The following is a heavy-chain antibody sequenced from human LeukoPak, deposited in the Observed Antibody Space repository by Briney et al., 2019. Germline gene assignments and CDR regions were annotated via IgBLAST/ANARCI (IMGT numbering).Heavy chain of an antibody. Sequence: PGGSLRLSCAASGFTFSSYWMTWVRQAPGKGLEWVANIKLDVSETYYVDSVRGRFTISRDNTKNSLYLQMDSLRAEDTAVYYCVRKGNAFDFWGQGTMVTVSS. CDR1: GFTFSSYW. D-gene: IGHD3-10*01. CDR3: VRKGNAFDF. V-gene: IGHV3-7*01. CDR2: IKLDVSET. J-gene: IGHJ3*01.